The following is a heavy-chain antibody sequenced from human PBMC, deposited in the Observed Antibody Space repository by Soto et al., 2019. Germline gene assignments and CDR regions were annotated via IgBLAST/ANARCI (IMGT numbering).Heavy chain of an antibody. V-gene: IGHV1-18*01. CDR2: ISAYSGST. CDR3: ARDFTKSSSWPYYFDY. Sequence: QVQLVQSGAEVKKPGASVKVSCKASGYTFTTYGISWVRQAPGQGLEWMGWISAYSGSTKFAQKLQGRVTKTTDTSTTTAYMELRSLTSDDTAVYYCARDFTKSSSWPYYFDYWGQGTLVTVSS. D-gene: IGHD6-13*01. CDR1: GYTFTTYG. J-gene: IGHJ4*02.